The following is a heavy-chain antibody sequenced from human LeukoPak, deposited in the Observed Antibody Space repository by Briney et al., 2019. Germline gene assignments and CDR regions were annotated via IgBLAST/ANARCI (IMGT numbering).Heavy chain of an antibody. V-gene: IGHV4-34*01. Sequence: PSETLSLTCAVYGGSFSGYYWSWIRQPPGKGLEWIGEINHSGSTNYNPSLKSRVTISVDTSKNQFSLKLSSVTAADTAVYYCARKPHTNNWFDPWGQGTLVTVSS. CDR3: ARKPHTNNWFDP. J-gene: IGHJ5*02. D-gene: IGHD2-2*01. CDR1: GGSFSGYY. CDR2: INHSGST.